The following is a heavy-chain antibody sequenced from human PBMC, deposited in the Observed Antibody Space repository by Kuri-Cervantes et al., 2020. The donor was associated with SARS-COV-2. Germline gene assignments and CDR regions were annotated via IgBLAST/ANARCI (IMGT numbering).Heavy chain of an antibody. CDR2: IYSCGST. CDR1: GFTVSSNY. CDR3: ARERLRGKYVDY. J-gene: IGHJ4*02. D-gene: IGHD3-16*01. V-gene: IGHV3-66*03. Sequence: GESLKISCAASGFTVSSNYMSWVRQAPGKGLEWVSVIYSCGSTYYADSVKGRFTISRDNSKNTLYLQMNSLRAEDTAVYYCARERLRGKYVDYWGQGTLVTVSS.